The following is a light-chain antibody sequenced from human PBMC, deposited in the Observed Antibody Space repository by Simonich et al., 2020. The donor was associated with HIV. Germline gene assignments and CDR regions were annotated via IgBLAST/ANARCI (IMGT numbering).Light chain of an antibody. CDR1: SRDVGNYNL. CDR3: CSYAGSSSFWV. V-gene: IGLV2-23*01. J-gene: IGLJ3*02. Sequence: QSALTQPASVSGSPGQSITISCTGTSRDVGNYNLVSWYQQHPGKAPKVMIYEGSKRPSGVSNRFSGSKSGNTASLTISGLQAEDEADYYCCSYAGSSSFWVFGGGTKLTVL. CDR2: EGS.